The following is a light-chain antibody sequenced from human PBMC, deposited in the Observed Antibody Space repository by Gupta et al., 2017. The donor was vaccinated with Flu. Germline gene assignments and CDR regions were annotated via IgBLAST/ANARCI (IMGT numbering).Light chain of an antibody. Sequence: PGQTASPTCGGDNIRKKNLECDQQNPGQAPGVLCDDDTIRPSGIPERGSGYNSGNTATLHISWVEAGDEADDYCQVWDGSSFVVCGGGTKLTGL. CDR3: QVWDGSSFVV. V-gene: IGLV3-21*02. J-gene: IGLJ2*01. CDR2: DDT. CDR1: NIRKKN.